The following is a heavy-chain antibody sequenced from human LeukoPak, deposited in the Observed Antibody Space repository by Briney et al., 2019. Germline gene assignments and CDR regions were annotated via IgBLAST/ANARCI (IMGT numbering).Heavy chain of an antibody. CDR3: ARVFSGTYLNYHHFDY. D-gene: IGHD1-26*01. J-gene: IGHJ4*02. CDR2: ISTSSSYI. V-gene: IGHV3-21*01. Sequence: GGSLRLSCAASGFTFSHYSMNWVRQAPGKGLEWVSSISTSSSYIYYADSVKGRFTDSRNNAKNSLYLQMDSLRAEDTAVYYCARVFSGTYLNYHHFDYWGQGTLVTVSS. CDR1: GFTFSHYS.